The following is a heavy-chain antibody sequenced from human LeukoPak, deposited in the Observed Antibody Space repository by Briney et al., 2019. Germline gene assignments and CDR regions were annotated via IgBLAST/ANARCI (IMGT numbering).Heavy chain of an antibody. J-gene: IGHJ4*02. CDR1: GYTFTSYY. CDR2: INPSGGST. CDR3: ARGTYYYDSSGMAIDY. Sequence: ASVKVSCKASGYTFTSYYMHWVRQAPGQGLEWMGIINPSGGSTSYAQKFQGRVTMTRDTSTSTVYMELSSLRSEDTAVYHCARGTYYYDSSGMAIDYWGQETLVTVSS. V-gene: IGHV1-46*01. D-gene: IGHD3-22*01.